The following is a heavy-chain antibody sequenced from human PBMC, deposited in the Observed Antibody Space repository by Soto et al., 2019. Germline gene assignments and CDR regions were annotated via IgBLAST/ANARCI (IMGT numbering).Heavy chain of an antibody. V-gene: IGHV3-23*01. CDR3: AKNGLRDSPSASCS. CDR2: ISGTGRNT. CDR1: GFTFSRNG. D-gene: IGHD2-21*01. J-gene: IGHJ5*02. Sequence: GGSLRLSCATSGFTFSRNGMSWVCQAPGKGLDWVSGISGTGRNTYYADSVKGRFTISRDNSKNTLFLQMNSLRVEDTCVYYCAKNGLRDSPSASCSWGPGNLGTLSS.